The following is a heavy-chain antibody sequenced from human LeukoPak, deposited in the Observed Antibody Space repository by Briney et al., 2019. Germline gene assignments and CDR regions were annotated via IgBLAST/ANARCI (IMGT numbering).Heavy chain of an antibody. CDR3: ARLYGGNSFLFDY. CDR1: GGSISSHY. J-gene: IGHJ4*02. Sequence: SETLSLTCTVSGGSISSHYWSWLRQPPGKGLEWIGYIYYSGSTNYNPSLKSRVTISVDTSENQFSLKLSSVTAADTAVYYCARLYGGNSFLFDYWGQGTLVTVSS. CDR2: IYYSGST. V-gene: IGHV4-59*11. D-gene: IGHD4-23*01.